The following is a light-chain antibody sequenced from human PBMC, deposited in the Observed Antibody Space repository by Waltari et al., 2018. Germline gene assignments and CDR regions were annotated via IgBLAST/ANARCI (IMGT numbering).Light chain of an antibody. J-gene: IGKJ4*01. V-gene: IGKV1-NL1*01. CDR3: QHYYSTPLT. Sequence: IQMTHSPSSLSASVGDRVTITCRASQGITNNLAWYQQKPGETPKLLIYEASSLQSGIPSRFSGSGSGTDFTLTISSLQSEDFATYYCQHYYSTPLTFGGGTKVEIK. CDR2: EAS. CDR1: QGITNN.